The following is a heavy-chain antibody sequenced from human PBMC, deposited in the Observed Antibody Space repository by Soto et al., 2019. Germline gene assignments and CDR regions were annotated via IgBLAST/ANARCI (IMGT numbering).Heavy chain of an antibody. D-gene: IGHD1-26*01. CDR1: GGTFRSYA. J-gene: IGHJ6*02. CDR3: ARGQFVLSGSYPGGDYYYYGMDV. V-gene: IGHV1-69*06. Sequence: SVKVSCKASGGTFRSYAISWVRQAPGQGLEWMGGIIPIFGTANYAQKFQGRVTSTADKSTSTAYMELSSLRSEDTAVYYCARGQFVLSGSYPGGDYYYYGMDVWGQGTTVTVPS. CDR2: IIPIFGTA.